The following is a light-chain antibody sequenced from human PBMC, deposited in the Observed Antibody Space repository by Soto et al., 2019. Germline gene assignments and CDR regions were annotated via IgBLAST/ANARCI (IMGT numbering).Light chain of an antibody. CDR2: EHN. V-gene: IGLV6-57*03. Sequence: NFMLTQPHSVSESPGKTVTISCTRSSGSIATNYVQWYQQRPGSAPTTVIFEHNERPSGVPDRFSGSFDSSSNSASLTISGLKTEDVADYYCQSYDSSNHWVFGGGPMLTVL. J-gene: IGLJ3*02. CDR1: SGSIATNY. CDR3: QSYDSSNHWV.